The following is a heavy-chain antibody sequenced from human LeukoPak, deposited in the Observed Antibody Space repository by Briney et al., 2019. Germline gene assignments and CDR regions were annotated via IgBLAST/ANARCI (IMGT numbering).Heavy chain of an antibody. CDR3: ARSSGKRSGIKRPSEREMSTQDYYYYGMDV. CDR2: XXXXFGIA. CDR1: GGTFSSYA. Sequence: AASVKVSCKASGGTFSSYAISWVRQAPGQGLXXXXXXXXXFGIANYAQKFQGRVTITADKSTSTAYMELSSLRSEDTAVYYCARSSGKRSGIKRPSEREMSTQDYYYYGMDVWGQGTTVTVSS. V-gene: IGHV1-69*17. J-gene: IGHJ6*02. D-gene: IGHD5-24*01.